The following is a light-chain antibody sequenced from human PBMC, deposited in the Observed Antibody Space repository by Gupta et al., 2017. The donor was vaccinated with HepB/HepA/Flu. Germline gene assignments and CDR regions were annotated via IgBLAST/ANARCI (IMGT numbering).Light chain of an antibody. V-gene: IGLV2-14*01. CDR3: CSDTSSSNRV. Sequence: QSALTQPASVSGSPGQSITISCTGTRSDVGGYKYVSWYQQHPDEAPKLIIYDVNTRPSGVSNRFSGSKSGNTASLTISGLQAEDEADYYCCSDTSSSNRVFGGGTKLTVL. CDR1: RSDVGGYKY. J-gene: IGLJ2*01. CDR2: DVN.